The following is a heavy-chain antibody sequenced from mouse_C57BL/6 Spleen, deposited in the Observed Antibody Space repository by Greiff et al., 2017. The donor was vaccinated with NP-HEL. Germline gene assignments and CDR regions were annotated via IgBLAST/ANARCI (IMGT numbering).Heavy chain of an antibody. Sequence: QVQLQQPGAELVMPGASVKLSCKASGYTFTSYWMHWVKQRPGQGLEWIGEIDPSDSYTNYNQKFKGKSTLTVDKSSSTAYMQLSSLTSEDSAVYYCARSDRGAWFAYWGQGTLVTVSA. J-gene: IGHJ3*01. CDR1: GYTFTSYW. CDR2: IDPSDSYT. V-gene: IGHV1-69*01. CDR3: ARSDRGAWFAY.